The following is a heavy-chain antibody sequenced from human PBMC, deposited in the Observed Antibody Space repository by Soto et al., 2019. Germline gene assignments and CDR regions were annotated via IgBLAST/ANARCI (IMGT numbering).Heavy chain of an antibody. CDR3: AKDRRYSGSYFDY. CDR2: ISYDGSNK. V-gene: IGHV3-30*18. Sequence: GGSLRLSCAASGFTFSSYGMHWVRQAPGKGLEWVAVISYDGSNKYYTESVKGRFTISRDNSKNTLYLQMNSLRAEDTVMYYCAKDRRYSGSYFDYWGQGTLVTSPQ. J-gene: IGHJ4*02. CDR1: GFTFSSYG. D-gene: IGHD1-26*01.